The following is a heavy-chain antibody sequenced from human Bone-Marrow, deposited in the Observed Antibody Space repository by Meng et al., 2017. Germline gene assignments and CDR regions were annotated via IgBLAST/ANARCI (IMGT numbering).Heavy chain of an antibody. CDR1: GDSVSSNSAA. V-gene: IGHV6-1*01. CDR3: ARAGHYYGSGSYYNGLGFYYYGMDV. CDR2: TYYRSKWYN. Sequence: SETLSLTCAISGDSVSSNSAAWNWIRQSPSRGLEWLGRTYYRSKWYNDYAVSVKSRITINPDTSKNQFPLQLNSVTPEDTAVYYCARAGHYYGSGSYYNGLGFYYYGMDVWGQGTTVTVSS. D-gene: IGHD3-10*01. J-gene: IGHJ6*02.